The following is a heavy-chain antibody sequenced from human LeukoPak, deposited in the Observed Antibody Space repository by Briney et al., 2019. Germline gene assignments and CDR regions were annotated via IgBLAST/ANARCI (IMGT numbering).Heavy chain of an antibody. CDR2: INHSGST. D-gene: IGHD1-26*01. V-gene: IGHV4-34*01. Sequence: PSETQSLTCAVYGGSFSGYYWSWIRQPPGKGLEWIGEINHSGSTNYNPSLKSRVTISVDTSKNQCSLKLSSVTAADTAVYYCARGGGSYYYGYWGQGTLVTASS. CDR1: GGSFSGYY. J-gene: IGHJ4*02. CDR3: ARGGGSYYYGY.